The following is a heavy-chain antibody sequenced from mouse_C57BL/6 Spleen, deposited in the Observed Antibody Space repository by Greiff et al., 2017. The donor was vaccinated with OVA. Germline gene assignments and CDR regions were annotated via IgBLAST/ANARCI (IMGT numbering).Heavy chain of an antibody. V-gene: IGHV5-17*01. D-gene: IGHD2-5*01. CDR1: GFTFSDYG. CDR3: AKFYYSNYDAMDY. Sequence: EVQLQQSGGGLVKPGGSLKLSCAASGFTFSDYGMHWVRQAPEKGLEWVAYISSGSSTIYYADTVKGRFTISRDNAKNTLFLQMTSLRSEDTAMYYCAKFYYSNYDAMDYWGQGTSVTVSS. CDR2: ISSGSSTI. J-gene: IGHJ4*01.